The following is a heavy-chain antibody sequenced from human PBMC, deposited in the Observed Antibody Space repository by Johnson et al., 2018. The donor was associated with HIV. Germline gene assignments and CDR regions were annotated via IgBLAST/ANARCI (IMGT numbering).Heavy chain of an antibody. D-gene: IGHD1-1*01. J-gene: IGHJ3*01. Sequence: QVQLVESGGGVVQPGRSLRLSCAASGFTFSSYGMHWVRQAPGKGLEWVAIISYDGSNKYYADSVKGRFTISRDNSKNTLYLQMNSLRPEATAVYYCAKGIMNWDDDAFDVWGLGTMVTISS. CDR2: ISYDGSNK. V-gene: IGHV3-30*18. CDR3: AKGIMNWDDDAFDV. CDR1: GFTFSSYG.